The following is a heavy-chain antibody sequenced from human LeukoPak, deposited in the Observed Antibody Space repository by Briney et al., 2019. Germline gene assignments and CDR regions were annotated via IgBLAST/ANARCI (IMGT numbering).Heavy chain of an antibody. CDR2: MYLSGTT. CDR3: AGLVGRYSSGLYYYYFDY. Sequence: SETLSLTCTVSGDSINSLDLWSWVRQPPGKGLEWIGEMYLSGTTHSNPSVKSRVTIPIDKSKNQFFLNLSSVTAADTAVYYCAGLVGRYSSGLYYYYFDYWGQGTLVTVFS. V-gene: IGHV4-4*02. CDR1: GDSINSLDL. D-gene: IGHD3-22*01. J-gene: IGHJ4*02.